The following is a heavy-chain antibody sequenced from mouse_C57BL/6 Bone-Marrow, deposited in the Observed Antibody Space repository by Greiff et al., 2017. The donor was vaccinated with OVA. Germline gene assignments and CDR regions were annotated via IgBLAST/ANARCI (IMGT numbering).Heavy chain of an antibody. V-gene: IGHV1-54*01. CDR3: AMDYYGSSYFDY. D-gene: IGHD1-1*01. Sequence: LVESGAELVRPGTSVKVSCKASGYAFTTYLIEWVKQRPGQGLEWIGVINPGSGGTNYNEKFKGKATLTADKYSSTAYMQLSSLTSEDSAVYFGAMDYYGSSYFDYWGQGTTLTVSS. CDR1: GYAFTTYL. CDR2: INPGSGGT. J-gene: IGHJ2*01.